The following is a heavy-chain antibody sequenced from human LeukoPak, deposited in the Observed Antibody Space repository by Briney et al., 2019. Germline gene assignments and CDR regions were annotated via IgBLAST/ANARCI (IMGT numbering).Heavy chain of an antibody. D-gene: IGHD3-9*01. CDR2: MNPNSGNT. CDR1: GYTFSSYD. Sequence: ASVKVSCKASGYTFSSYDINWVRQATGQGLGWMGWMNPNSGNTGYAQKFQGRVTMTRSTSISTAYMELSSLRSEDTAVYYCARMDRLRYFDCWGQGTLVTVSS. J-gene: IGHJ4*02. V-gene: IGHV1-8*01. CDR3: ARMDRLRYFDC.